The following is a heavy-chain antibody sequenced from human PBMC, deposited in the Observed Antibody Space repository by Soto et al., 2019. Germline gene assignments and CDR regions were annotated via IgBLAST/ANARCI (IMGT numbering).Heavy chain of an antibody. J-gene: IGHJ4*02. Sequence: SQTLSLTCAVYGGSFSGYYWSWIRQPPGKGLEWIGEINHSGSTNYNPSLKSRVTISVDTSKNQFSLKLSSVTAADTAVYYCARPHDSSGYSFDYWGQGTLVTVSS. CDR1: GGSFSGYY. CDR3: ARPHDSSGYSFDY. CDR2: INHSGST. V-gene: IGHV4-34*01. D-gene: IGHD3-22*01.